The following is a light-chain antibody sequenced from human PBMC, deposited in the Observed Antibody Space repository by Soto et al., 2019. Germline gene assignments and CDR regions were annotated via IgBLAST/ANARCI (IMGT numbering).Light chain of an antibody. V-gene: IGLV1-40*01. CDR1: SSNIGAGYD. J-gene: IGLJ3*02. CDR2: GNS. Sequence: QLVLTQPPSVSGAPGQRVTISCTGSSSNIGAGYDVHWYQQFPGTTPKLLIYGNSNRPSGVPDRFSGSKSGTSASLAITGLQAEDEADYFCQSYDISLSGSVFGGGTKVTVL. CDR3: QSYDISLSGSV.